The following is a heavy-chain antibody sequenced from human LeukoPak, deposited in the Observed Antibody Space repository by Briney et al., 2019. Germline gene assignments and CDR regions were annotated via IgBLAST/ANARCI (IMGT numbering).Heavy chain of an antibody. CDR3: AREWLTFDY. CDR1: GGSISGYY. CDR2: VYYNGAT. Sequence: SETPSLTCSVSGGSISGYYWNWIRQPPGKGLEWIGYVYYNGATNYNPSLKSRVSISVDTSKNQFSLKLNSVTAADTAIYYCAREWLTFDYWGQGILVSVSS. J-gene: IGHJ4*02. D-gene: IGHD6-19*01. V-gene: IGHV4-59*01.